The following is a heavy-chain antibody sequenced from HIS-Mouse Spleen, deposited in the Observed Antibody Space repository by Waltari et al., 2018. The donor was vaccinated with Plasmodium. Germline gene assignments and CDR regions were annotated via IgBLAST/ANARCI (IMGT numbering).Heavy chain of an antibody. V-gene: IGHV3-15*01. CDR3: TTGLGAFDI. J-gene: IGHJ3*02. Sequence: EVQLVESGGGLVKPGGSLRLPCAASDFTFCNAWISWFRQAPGKGLEWVGRIKSKTDGGTTDYAAPVKGRFIISRDDSKNTLYLQMNSLKTEDTAVYYCTTGLGAFDIWGQGTMVTVSS. CDR1: DFTFCNAW. CDR2: IKSKTDGGTT.